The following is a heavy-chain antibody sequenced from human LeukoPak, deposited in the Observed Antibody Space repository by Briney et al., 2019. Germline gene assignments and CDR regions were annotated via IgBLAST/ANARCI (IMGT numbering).Heavy chain of an antibody. CDR2: INSDGSTR. J-gene: IGHJ4*02. Sequence: GGSLRLSCAAAGFTFTTSWMHWVRQAPGKGLVWVSRINSDGSTRNYADSVKGRFTISRDNAKNALYLQMDSLRAEDAAVYYCVRPQDGYNGFDCWGERTLVTVSS. V-gene: IGHV3-74*01. D-gene: IGHD5-24*01. CDR3: VRPQDGYNGFDC. CDR1: GFTFTTSW.